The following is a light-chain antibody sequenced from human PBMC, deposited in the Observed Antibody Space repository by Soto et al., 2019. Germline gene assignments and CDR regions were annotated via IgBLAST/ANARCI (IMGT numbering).Light chain of an antibody. CDR2: DAY. CDR1: QSISSW. Sequence: DIQMTQSPSTLSASVGDRVTITCRASQSISSWLAWYQQKPGKAPKLLIYDAYSLESGVPSRFSGSGSGTEFPLTISSLQPADFATYYCQQYNSYLYTFGQGTKLEIK. V-gene: IGKV1-5*01. CDR3: QQYNSYLYT. J-gene: IGKJ2*01.